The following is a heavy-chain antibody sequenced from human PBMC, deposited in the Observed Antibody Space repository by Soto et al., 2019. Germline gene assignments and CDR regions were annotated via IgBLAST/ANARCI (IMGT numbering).Heavy chain of an antibody. V-gene: IGHV1-69*13. Sequence: SVKVSCKASGGTFSSYAISWVRQAPGQGLEWMGGIIPIFGTANYAQKFQGRVTITADESTSTAYMELSSLRSEDTAVYYCARLGMDSSYCYYGIDVWGEGTTVTVSS. CDR3: ARLGMDSSYCYYGIDV. CDR2: IIPIFGTA. CDR1: GGTFSSYA. D-gene: IGHD6-6*01. J-gene: IGHJ6*04.